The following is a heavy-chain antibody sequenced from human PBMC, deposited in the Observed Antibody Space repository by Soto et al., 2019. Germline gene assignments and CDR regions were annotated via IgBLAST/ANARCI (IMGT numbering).Heavy chain of an antibody. CDR2: TYYRSKWYN. CDR1: GDSVSSNGAA. D-gene: IGHD4-17*01. CDR3: AIDKHDYFNRGIGFDT. V-gene: IGHV6-1*01. J-gene: IGHJ5*02. Sequence: SQTLSLTCAISGDSVSSNGAAWHWIRQCPSRGLEWLGRTYYRSKWYNDYAVSVKSRITINPDTSKSQFSLQLNSVTPEDTAVYYCAIDKHDYFNRGIGFDTWGQGILVTVSS.